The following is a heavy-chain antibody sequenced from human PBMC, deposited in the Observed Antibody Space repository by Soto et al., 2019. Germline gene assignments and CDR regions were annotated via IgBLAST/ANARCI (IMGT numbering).Heavy chain of an antibody. CDR1: GGSIRSFY. J-gene: IGHJ6*02. D-gene: IGHD1-26*01. CDR2: IYYSGST. V-gene: IGHV4-59*01. CDR3: ARVYSGSYSPTFYYYYGMDV. Sequence: SPTRPFSGGSIRSFYLDWVRQPPGKGLGWIGYIYYSGSTNYNPSLKSRVTISVDTSKNQFSLKLSSVTAADTAVYYCARVYSGSYSPTFYYYYGMDVWGQGTTVTVSS.